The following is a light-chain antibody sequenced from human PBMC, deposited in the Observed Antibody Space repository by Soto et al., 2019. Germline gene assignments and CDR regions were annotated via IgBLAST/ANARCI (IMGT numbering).Light chain of an antibody. CDR1: SSDVGTYNL. J-gene: IGLJ3*02. CDR3: SSFAGSNNLV. V-gene: IGLV2-14*02. CDR2: EGS. Sequence: QSALTQPASVSGSPGQSITISCTGTSSDVGTYNLVSWHQHHPGKAPKLIIYEGSKRPSGVSNRFSGSKSGNTASLTISGLQAEDEADYYCSSFAGSNNLVFGGGTKLTVL.